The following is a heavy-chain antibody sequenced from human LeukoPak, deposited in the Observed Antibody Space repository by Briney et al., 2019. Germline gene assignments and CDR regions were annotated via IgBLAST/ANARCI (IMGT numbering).Heavy chain of an antibody. Sequence: PSETLSLTCTVSGGSISSYYWSWIRQPPGKGLEWIGYIYYSGSTNYNPSLKSRVTISVDTSKNQFSLKLSSVTAADTAVYYCARASLGKIDYWGQGTLVTVSS. J-gene: IGHJ4*02. CDR1: GGSISSYY. CDR2: IYYSGST. CDR3: ARASLGKIDY. V-gene: IGHV4-59*01.